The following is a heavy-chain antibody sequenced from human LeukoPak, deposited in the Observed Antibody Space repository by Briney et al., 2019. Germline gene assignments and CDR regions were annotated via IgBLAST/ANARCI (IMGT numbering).Heavy chain of an antibody. CDR1: GFTVSSNY. J-gene: IGHJ3*02. CDR2: IYSGGST. D-gene: IGHD3-10*01. CDR3: ARCPMGAFDI. Sequence: PGGSLRLSCAASGFTVSSNYMSWVRQAPGKGLEGVSVIYSGGSTYYADSVKGRFTISRDNSKNTLYLQMNSLRAEDTAVYCCARCPMGAFDIWGQGTMVTVSS. V-gene: IGHV3-53*01.